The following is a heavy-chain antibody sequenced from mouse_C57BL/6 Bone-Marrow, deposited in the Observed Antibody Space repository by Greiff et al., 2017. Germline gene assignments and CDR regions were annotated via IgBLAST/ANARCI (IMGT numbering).Heavy chain of an antibody. CDR1: GYTFTSYW. D-gene: IGHD2-4*01. Sequence: QVQLQQPGAELVKPGASVKLSCKASGYTFTSYWMHWVKQRPGQGLEWIGMIHPNSGSTNYNEKFKSKATLTVDKSSSTAYMQLSSLTSEDSAVYYCAREDDYAVCAYWGQGTLVTVSA. CDR2: IHPNSGST. V-gene: IGHV1-64*01. CDR3: AREDDYAVCAY. J-gene: IGHJ3*01.